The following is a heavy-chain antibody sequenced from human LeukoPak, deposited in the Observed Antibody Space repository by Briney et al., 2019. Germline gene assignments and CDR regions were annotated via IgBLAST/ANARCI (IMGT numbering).Heavy chain of an antibody. CDR3: VKDMNTVTTTFDY. V-gene: IGHV3-30*18. CDR1: GFTFSSYG. J-gene: IGHJ4*02. Sequence: GGSLRLSCAASGFTFSSYGMHWVRQAPGKGLEWVAVISYDGSNKYYADSVKGRFTISRDNSERTLYLQMNSLRAEDTAVYYCVKDMNTVTTTFDYWGQGTLVTVSS. CDR2: ISYDGSNK. D-gene: IGHD4-17*01.